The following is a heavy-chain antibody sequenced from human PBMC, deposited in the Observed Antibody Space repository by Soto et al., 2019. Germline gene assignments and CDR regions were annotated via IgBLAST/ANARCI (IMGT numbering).Heavy chain of an antibody. V-gene: IGHV3-13*01. CDR1: GFTFSSYD. CDR2: IGTAGDT. CDR3: ARETPFSSSSGPYYGMDV. Sequence: GGSLRLSCAASGFTFSSYDMHWVRQATGKGLEWVSAIGTAGDTYYPGSVKGRFTISRENAKNSLYPQMNSLRAGDTAVYYCARETPFSSSSGPYYGMDVWGQGTTVTVSS. D-gene: IGHD6-6*01. J-gene: IGHJ6*02.